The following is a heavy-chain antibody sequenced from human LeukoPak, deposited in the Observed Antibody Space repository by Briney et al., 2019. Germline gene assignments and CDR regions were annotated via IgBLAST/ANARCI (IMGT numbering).Heavy chain of an antibody. CDR2: IWSDGSNK. J-gene: IGHJ4*02. CDR1: GFTFSSYG. D-gene: IGHD4-17*01. Sequence: GGSLRLSCAASGFTFSSYGMHWVRQAPGKGLEWVAVIWSDGSNKYYADSVKGRFTISRDNSKNTLYLQMNSLRAEDTAVYYCARDIGIFDYGDYVLLPDYWGQGTLVTVSS. CDR3: ARDIGIFDYGDYVLLPDY. V-gene: IGHV3-33*01.